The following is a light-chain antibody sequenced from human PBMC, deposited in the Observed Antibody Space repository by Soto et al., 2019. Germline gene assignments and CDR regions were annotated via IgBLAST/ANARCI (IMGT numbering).Light chain of an antibody. CDR1: QSLAYSYGNTC. J-gene: IGKJ2*01. V-gene: IGKV2-30*01. Sequence: DVVMPQSPLSLPVTLVQPASISCRSSQSLAYSYGNTCLNWFQQRPVQSPRRLIYKVFKRDSGVPDRFSGSGSGTDCTLKISRVEAEDVGVYYCVQGTHWPPYTFGHGTKREIK. CDR2: KVF. CDR3: VQGTHWPPYT.